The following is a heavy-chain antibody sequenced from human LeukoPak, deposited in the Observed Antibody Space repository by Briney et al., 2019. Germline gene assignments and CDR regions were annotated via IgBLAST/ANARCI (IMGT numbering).Heavy chain of an antibody. CDR1: GGSISSYY. Sequence: SETLSLTCTVSGGSISSYYWSWIRQPPGKGLEWIGYIYYSGSTNYNPSLKSRVTISVDTSKNQFSLKLSSVTAADTAVYYCARDVSWDSSGYYSWSDPWGQGTLVTVSS. V-gene: IGHV4-59*01. D-gene: IGHD3-22*01. J-gene: IGHJ5*02. CDR2: IYYSGST. CDR3: ARDVSWDSSGYYSWSDP.